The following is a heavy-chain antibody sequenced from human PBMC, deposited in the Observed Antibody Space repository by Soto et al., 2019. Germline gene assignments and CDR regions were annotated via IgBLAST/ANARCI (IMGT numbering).Heavy chain of an antibody. CDR2: VNPSGGHT. Sequence: QVQLMQSGAEVKKPGASVKVSCKASGDTFSDYYIHWVRQAPGQGLEWMGTVNPSGGHTTYSQHFMGRVTMTRYTSTSTLRLELTSLTSEDTAVYCCARGGHVVVVTAALDYWGQGTLVTVSS. J-gene: IGHJ4*02. V-gene: IGHV1-46*01. D-gene: IGHD2-21*02. CDR1: GDTFSDYY. CDR3: ARGGHVVVVTAALDY.